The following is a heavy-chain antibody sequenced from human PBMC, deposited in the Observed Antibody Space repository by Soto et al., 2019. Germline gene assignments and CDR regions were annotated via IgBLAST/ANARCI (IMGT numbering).Heavy chain of an antibody. CDR2: IKSKTDGGTT. CDR3: TVGATNYYYYDGMDV. Sequence: EVQLVESGGGLVKPGGSLRLSCAASGFTFSNAWMNWVRQTPGKGLEWVGRIKSKTDGGTTDYAAPVKGRFTISRDDSKNTLYVQMNSLKSEDTAVYYCTVGATNYYYYDGMDVWGQGTTVTVSS. J-gene: IGHJ6*02. D-gene: IGHD1-26*01. CDR1: GFTFSNAW. V-gene: IGHV3-15*07.